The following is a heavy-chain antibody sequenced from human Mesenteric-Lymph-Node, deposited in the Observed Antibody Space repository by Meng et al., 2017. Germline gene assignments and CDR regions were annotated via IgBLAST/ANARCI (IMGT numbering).Heavy chain of an antibody. V-gene: IGHV4-4*07. CDR3: VRDVSPTTSWFDP. CDR1: GGSICSYS. D-gene: IGHD4-17*01. Sequence: GGSICSYSLSWSRLPAGKVLAWIGLIYTSGSTNYNPSLKSRFTMSVDTSKTQFSRKLSSVTAADTAVYYCVRDVSPTTSWFDPWGQGTLVTVSS. CDR2: IYTSGST. J-gene: IGHJ5*02.